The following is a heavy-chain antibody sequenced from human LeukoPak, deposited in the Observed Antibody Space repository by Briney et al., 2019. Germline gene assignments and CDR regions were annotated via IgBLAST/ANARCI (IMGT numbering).Heavy chain of an antibody. CDR2: ISSSSSAI. CDR3: ARGESGGDCYDY. V-gene: IGHV3-48*04. CDR1: GFTFSSYN. Sequence: GGSLRLSCAASGFTFSSYNMNWVRQAPGKGLEWLSLISSSSSAIYSADSVKGRFTISRDNAKNTLYLQMNSLRAEDTAVYYCARGESGGDCYDYWGQGTLVTVSS. J-gene: IGHJ4*02. D-gene: IGHD2-15*01.